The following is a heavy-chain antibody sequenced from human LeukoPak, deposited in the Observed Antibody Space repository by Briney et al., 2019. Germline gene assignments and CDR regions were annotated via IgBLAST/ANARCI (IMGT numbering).Heavy chain of an antibody. CDR2: INPNSGGT. CDR1: GYTFTGYY. Sequence: ASVKVSCKASGYTFTGYYMHWVRQAPGQGLEWMGWINPNSGGTNYAHKFQGRVTMARDTAISTAYMELSRLRSDDTAVYYCARVDGDIVATITSGGDSFDPWGQGTLVTVSS. J-gene: IGHJ5*02. V-gene: IGHV1-2*02. D-gene: IGHD5-12*01. CDR3: ARVDGDIVATITSGGDSFDP.